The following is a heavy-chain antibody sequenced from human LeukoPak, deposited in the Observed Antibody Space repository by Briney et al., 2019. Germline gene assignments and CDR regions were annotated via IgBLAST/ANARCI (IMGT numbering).Heavy chain of an antibody. J-gene: IGHJ4*02. Sequence: GSLRLSCATFGFTFSNYGMYWVRQAPGKGLQWVTYIRSDGNQKDYTDSVKGRFTISRDDSKNTLYLQMNSLSAEDTAVYYCAKPGPGGPPAYFDSWGQGTLVTVSS. D-gene: IGHD1-26*01. CDR3: AKPGPGGPPAYFDS. V-gene: IGHV3-30*02. CDR2: IRSDGNQK. CDR1: GFTFSNYG.